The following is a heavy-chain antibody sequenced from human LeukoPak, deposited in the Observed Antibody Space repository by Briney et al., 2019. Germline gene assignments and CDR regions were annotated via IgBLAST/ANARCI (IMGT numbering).Heavy chain of an antibody. CDR3: ARLGLTPYYYYYMDV. D-gene: IGHD1-14*01. CDR1: GYSFTSYW. J-gene: IGHJ6*03. CDR2: IYPDDSDT. V-gene: IGHV5-51*01. Sequence: GESLKISCKGSGYSFTSYWIGWVRQMPGKGLEWMGIIYPDDSDTRYSPSFEGQVIISVDKSISTAYLQWSSLKASDTAMYYCARLGLTPYYYYYMDVWGKGTTVTVSS.